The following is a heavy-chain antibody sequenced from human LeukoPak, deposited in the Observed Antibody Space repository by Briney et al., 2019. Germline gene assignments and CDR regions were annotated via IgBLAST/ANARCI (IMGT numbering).Heavy chain of an antibody. D-gene: IGHD1-26*01. CDR1: VGSVSSGSYY. CDR3: ARSRAFNSGAFDP. V-gene: IGHV4-61*01. J-gene: IGHJ5*02. CDR2: IYNGVNT. Sequence: SESLSLTCTVSVGSVSSGSYYWTWIRQPPGKGVEWIAHIYNGVNTNYNPSLKSRVTISVDTSKNQFSLRLNSVTAADTAVYYCARSRAFNSGAFDPWGQGSLVTVSS.